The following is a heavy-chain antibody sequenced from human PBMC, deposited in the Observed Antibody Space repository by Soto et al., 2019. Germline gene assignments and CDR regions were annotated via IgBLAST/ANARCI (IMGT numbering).Heavy chain of an antibody. V-gene: IGHV3-11*06. Sequence: GGSLRLSCAASGFTFSDYYMSWIRQAPGKGLEWVSYISSSSSYTNYADSVKGRFTISRDNAKNSLYLQMNSLRAEDTAVYYCARARSDYGMDVWGQGTTVTVSS. CDR3: ARARSDYGMDV. J-gene: IGHJ6*02. D-gene: IGHD3-10*01. CDR1: GFTFSDYY. CDR2: ISSSSSYT.